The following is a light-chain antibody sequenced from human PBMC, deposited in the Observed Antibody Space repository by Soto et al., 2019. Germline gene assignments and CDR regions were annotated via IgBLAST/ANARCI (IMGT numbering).Light chain of an antibody. CDR3: ISFTSGSTWV. Sequence: QSVLTQPASVSGSPGQSITISCTGTSSDVGNYKYVSWYQQHPGKVPKAIIYEVSNRPSGISSRFSGAKSGNTASLTISGLQSEYEADYYCISFTSGSTWVFGGGTKLTVL. CDR1: SSDVGNYKY. J-gene: IGLJ3*02. V-gene: IGLV2-14*01. CDR2: EVS.